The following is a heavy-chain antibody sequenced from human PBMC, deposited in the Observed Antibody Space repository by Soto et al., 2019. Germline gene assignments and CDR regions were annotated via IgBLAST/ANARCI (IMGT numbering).Heavy chain of an antibody. Sequence: QVPLVQSGAEVKKPGASVKVSCKASGYPFTSYGISWVRQAPGLGLEWMGWISGYNGNTNSAQKVQGRGTMTTDTSTSTAYRELRRLSSDDSALYCCARTPPGTSFSYGMDFWARGSTVSVS. CDR3: ARTPPGTSFSYGMDF. D-gene: IGHD1-1*01. CDR2: ISGYNGNT. V-gene: IGHV1-18*04. CDR1: GYPFTSYG. J-gene: IGHJ6*02.